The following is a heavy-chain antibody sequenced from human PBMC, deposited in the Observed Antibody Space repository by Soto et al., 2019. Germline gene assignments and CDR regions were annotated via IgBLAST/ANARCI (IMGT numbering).Heavy chain of an antibody. V-gene: IGHV4-34*01. CDR2: INHSGST. CDR1: GGSFSGDY. CDR3: ARRELQRVSHVDY. J-gene: IGHJ4*02. D-gene: IGHD1-7*01. Sequence: QVQLQQWGAGLLKPSETLSLTCAVYGGSFSGDYWSWIRQPQGKGLEWIGEINHSGSTNYNPSLKSRVTISVDTSKNQFSLKLSSVTAADTAVYYGARRELQRVSHVDYCGQGTLVTVSS.